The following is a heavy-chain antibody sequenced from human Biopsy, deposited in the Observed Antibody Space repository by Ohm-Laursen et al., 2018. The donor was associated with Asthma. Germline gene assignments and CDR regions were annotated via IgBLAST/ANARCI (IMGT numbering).Heavy chain of an antibody. D-gene: IGHD3-10*01. V-gene: IGHV1-18*01. CDR3: ARAVDYSHYYGIDV. CDR2: ISVYNGNT. CDR1: GYTFNSAG. Sequence: SVNVSCKTSGYTFNSAGITWVRQAPGQGLEWMGWISVYNGNTKVAQKLQDRVTMITDTSTSTAYMELRSLRSDDTAVYFCARAVDYSHYYGIDVWGQGTTVTVS. J-gene: IGHJ6*02.